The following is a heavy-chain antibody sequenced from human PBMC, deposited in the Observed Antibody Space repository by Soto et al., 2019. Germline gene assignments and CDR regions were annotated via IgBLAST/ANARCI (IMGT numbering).Heavy chain of an antibody. V-gene: IGHV3-7*01. J-gene: IGHJ4*02. CDR2: VNFDGSRT. CDR1: GFTFSDNW. CDR3: ARXSEGPXXHCYDH. Sequence: EXHLVXSGXGLVXPGGSLRLSXAASGFTFSDNWMTWVXXXXGXXXXWVTNVNFDGSRTNYVDSVKGRFTTSRDNAKNLLYLQMNSLRAEDTAVYFCARXSEGPXXHCYDHWGQGTLVIVSS.